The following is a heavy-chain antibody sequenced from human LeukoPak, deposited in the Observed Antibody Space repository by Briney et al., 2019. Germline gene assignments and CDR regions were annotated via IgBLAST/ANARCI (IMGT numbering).Heavy chain of an antibody. Sequence: SETLSLTCTVSGGSISSGDYYWSWIRQPPGKGLEWIGYIYYSGSTYYNPSLKSRVTISVDTSKNQFSLKLSSVTAADTAVYYCARVSYCSSTSCSNSEGNWFDPWGQGTLVTVSS. CDR3: ARVSYCSSTSCSNSEGNWFDP. D-gene: IGHD2-2*01. J-gene: IGHJ5*02. CDR2: IYYSGST. V-gene: IGHV4-30-4*01. CDR1: GGSISSGDYY.